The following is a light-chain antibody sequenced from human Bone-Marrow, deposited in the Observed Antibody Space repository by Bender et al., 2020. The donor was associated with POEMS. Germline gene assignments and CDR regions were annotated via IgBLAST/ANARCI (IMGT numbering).Light chain of an antibody. CDR3: QSYDNSLGGWV. CDR2: EVT. V-gene: IGLV2-14*02. J-gene: IGLJ3*02. CDR1: SSDIGSYHL. Sequence: QSALTQPRSVSGSPGQSVTISCTGTSSDIGSYHLVSWYQQHPGKAPKLLIYEVTKRPSGVSSRFSGSKSGTSASLAITGLQAEDEGDYYCQSYDNSLGGWVFGGGTKLTVL.